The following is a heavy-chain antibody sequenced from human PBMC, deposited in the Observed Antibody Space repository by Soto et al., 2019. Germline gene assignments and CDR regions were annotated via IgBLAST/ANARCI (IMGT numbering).Heavy chain of an antibody. Sequence: ASVKVSCKASGYTFTSYAMHWVRQAPGQRLEWMGWINAGNGNTKYSQKFQGRVTMTTDTSTSTAYMELRSLRSDDTAVYYCARDSRDSGSYSDYWGQGTLVTVSS. CDR3: ARDSRDSGSYSDY. CDR1: GYTFTSYA. CDR2: INAGNGNT. D-gene: IGHD1-26*01. J-gene: IGHJ4*02. V-gene: IGHV1-3*01.